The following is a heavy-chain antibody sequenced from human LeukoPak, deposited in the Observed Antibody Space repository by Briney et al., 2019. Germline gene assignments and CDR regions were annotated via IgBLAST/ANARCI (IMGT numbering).Heavy chain of an antibody. CDR2: IYYSGST. CDR3: ARARAWLRPWFGP. J-gene: IGHJ5*02. V-gene: IGHV4-39*01. Sequence: SETLSLTCTVSGGSISSSSYYWGWIRQPPGKGLEWIGGIYYSGSTYYNPSLKSRVTISVDTSKNQFSLKLSSVTAADTAVYYCARARAWLRPWFGPWGQGTLVTVSS. D-gene: IGHD3-22*01. CDR1: GGSISSSSYY.